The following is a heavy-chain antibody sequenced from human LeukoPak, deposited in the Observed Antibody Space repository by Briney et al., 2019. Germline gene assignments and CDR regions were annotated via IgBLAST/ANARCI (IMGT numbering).Heavy chain of an antibody. CDR2: IYYSGST. J-gene: IGHJ5*02. D-gene: IGHD6-13*01. Sequence: SETLSLTCTVSGVSISSYYWSWIRQPPRKGLEWIGYIYYSGSTNYNPSLKSRVTISVGTYKNQFSLKLSSVTAADTAVYYCARDRGTSSSWYWFDPWGQGTLVTVSS. CDR1: GVSISSYY. V-gene: IGHV4-59*01. CDR3: ARDRGTSSSWYWFDP.